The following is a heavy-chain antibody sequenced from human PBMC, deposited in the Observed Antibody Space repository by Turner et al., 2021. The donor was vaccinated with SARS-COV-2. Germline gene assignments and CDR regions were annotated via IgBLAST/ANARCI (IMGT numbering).Heavy chain of an antibody. CDR2: MDPKNGEA. J-gene: IGHJ4*02. CDR3: ARGVAAGFDS. CDR1: GYAFPSLH. Sequence: QVQRVQSGSEIKEPGASVKVSCKPSGYAFPSLHINWVRQATGQGLEWMGWMDPKNGEAGYRKKFQGSVTFTRDTSVNTAYMEFSNLRSEDTAVYYCARGVAAGFDSWGQGTLVTVSS. D-gene: IGHD6-13*01. V-gene: IGHV1-8*01.